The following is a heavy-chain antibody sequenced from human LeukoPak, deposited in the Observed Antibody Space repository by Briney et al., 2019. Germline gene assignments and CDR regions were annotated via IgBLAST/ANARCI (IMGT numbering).Heavy chain of an antibody. CDR1: GFTFTASW. J-gene: IGHJ5*01. CDR3: ARVAVSGPTGWFDS. CDR2: IKEDGSEK. V-gene: IGHV3-7*01. D-gene: IGHD2-8*02. Sequence: GGSLRLSCAASGFTFTASWMNWVRQAPGKGLEWVASIKEDGSEKYYVGSVKGRFTISRDNVDNVVYLEMNSLGAEDTATYYCARVAVSGPTGWFDSWGQGTLVIVSS.